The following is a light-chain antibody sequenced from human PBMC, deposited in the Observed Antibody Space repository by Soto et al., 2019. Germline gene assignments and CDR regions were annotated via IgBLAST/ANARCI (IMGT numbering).Light chain of an antibody. CDR2: AAS. V-gene: IGKV1-39*01. J-gene: IGKJ1*01. Sequence: TQGPASLSSSVGDSVANANRASQVIGNFINWYKMKPGRAPNLLIYAASSLHSGVPSRFIGSGSGTDFNLTMRCLQPEDFAPSFCQEAYCAPWRLAQGTKVDIK. CDR1: QVIGNF. CDR3: QEAYCAPWR.